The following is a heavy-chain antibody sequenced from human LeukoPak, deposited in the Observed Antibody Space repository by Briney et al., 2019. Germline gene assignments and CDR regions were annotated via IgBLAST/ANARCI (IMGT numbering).Heavy chain of an antibody. CDR2: IYTSGST. CDR1: GGSISSYY. V-gene: IGHV4-4*07. J-gene: IGHJ5*02. CDR3: ARDRFIAAASYNWFDP. D-gene: IGHD6-13*01. Sequence: PSETLSLTCTVSGGSISSYYWSWIRQPAGKGLEWIGRIYTSGSTNYNPSLKSRVTMSVDTSKNQFSLKLSSVTAADTAVYYCARDRFIAAASYNWFDPWGQGTLVTVSS.